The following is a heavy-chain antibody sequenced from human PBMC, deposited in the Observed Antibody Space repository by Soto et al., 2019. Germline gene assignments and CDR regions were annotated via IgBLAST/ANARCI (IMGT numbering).Heavy chain of an antibody. Sequence: ASVKVSCKASGYTFTSYAIHWVRQAPGQRLEWMGWINAGNGNTKYSQKFQGRVTITRDTSASTAYMELRSLRSEDTAVYYCARDLAVGLVDYWGQGTLVTVSS. V-gene: IGHV1-3*01. CDR3: ARDLAVGLVDY. CDR1: GYTFTSYA. J-gene: IGHJ4*02. CDR2: INAGNGNT. D-gene: IGHD6-19*01.